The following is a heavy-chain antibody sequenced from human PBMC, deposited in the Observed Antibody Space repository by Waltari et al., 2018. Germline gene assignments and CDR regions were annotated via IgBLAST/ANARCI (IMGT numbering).Heavy chain of an antibody. CDR3: AREYSSSSDY. CDR2: IYHSGST. D-gene: IGHD6-6*01. J-gene: IGHJ4*02. Sequence: QVQLQESGPGLVKPSETLSLTCTVSGYSIRSGYYWGWIRQPPGKGLEWIGSIYHSGSTYYNPSLKSRVTISVDTSKNQFSLKLSSVTAADTAVYYCAREYSSSSDYWGQGTLVTVSS. CDR1: GYSIRSGYY. V-gene: IGHV4-38-2*02.